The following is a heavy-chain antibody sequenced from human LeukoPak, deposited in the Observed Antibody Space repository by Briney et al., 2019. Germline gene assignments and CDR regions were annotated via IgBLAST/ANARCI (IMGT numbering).Heavy chain of an antibody. CDR1: GYTFTSYY. CDR3: ARSGWTANWFDP. D-gene: IGHD6-19*01. V-gene: IGHV1-46*01. J-gene: IGHJ5*02. Sequence: ASVKVSCKASGYTFTSYYMHWVRQAPGQGLEWMGIINPSGGSTNYAQKFQGRVTITADKSTSTAYMELSSLRSEDTAVYYCARSGWTANWFDPWGQGTLVTVSS. CDR2: INPSGGST.